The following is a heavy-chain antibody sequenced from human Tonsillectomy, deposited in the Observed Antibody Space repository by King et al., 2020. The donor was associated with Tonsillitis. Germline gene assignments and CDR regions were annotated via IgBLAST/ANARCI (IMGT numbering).Heavy chain of an antibody. J-gene: IGHJ4*02. CDR3: ARDWDRY. V-gene: IGHV4-61*02. CDR1: GGFIRRGTYY. CDR2: IYASGDT. Sequence: VQLQESGPGLVKPSQTLSLTCTVSGGFIRRGTYYWSWIRQPAGQGLEWSGRIYASGDTNYNPSLKRRVTMSVDTSKNQFSLNLSSVTAADTAVYYGARDWDRYWGQGTLVTVSS. D-gene: IGHD1-26*01.